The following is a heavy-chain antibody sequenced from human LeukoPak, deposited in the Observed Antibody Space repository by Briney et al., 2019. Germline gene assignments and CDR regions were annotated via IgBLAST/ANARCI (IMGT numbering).Heavy chain of an antibody. CDR1: GGSISGYY. V-gene: IGHV4-59*08. CDR2: IYYSGIT. Sequence: LETLSLTCAVSGGSISGYYWIWIRQPPGKGLEWIGYIYYSGITNYNPSLKSRVTISVDTSKNQFSLKLSSVTAADTAVYYCARHLYSGYDRVFDYWGQGTLVTVSS. D-gene: IGHD5-12*01. J-gene: IGHJ4*02. CDR3: ARHLYSGYDRVFDY.